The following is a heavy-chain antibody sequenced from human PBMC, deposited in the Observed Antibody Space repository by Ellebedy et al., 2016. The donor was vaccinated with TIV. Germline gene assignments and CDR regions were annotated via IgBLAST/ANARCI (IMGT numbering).Heavy chain of an antibody. J-gene: IGHJ5*02. CDR1: GGSFSGYY. V-gene: IGHV4-34*01. CDR2: INHSGST. Sequence: SETLSLTXAVYGGSFSGYYWSWIRQPPGKGLEWIGEINHSGSTNYNPSLKSRVTISVDTSKNQFSLKLSSVTAADTAVYYCARGFEGRSDRLSLNWFDPWGQGTLVTVSS. D-gene: IGHD3-3*01. CDR3: ARGFEGRSDRLSLNWFDP.